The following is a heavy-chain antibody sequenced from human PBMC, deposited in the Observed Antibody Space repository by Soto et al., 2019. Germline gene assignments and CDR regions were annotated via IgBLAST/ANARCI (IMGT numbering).Heavy chain of an antibody. V-gene: IGHV4-31*03. D-gene: IGHD6-6*01. J-gene: IGHJ4*02. CDR2: IYDSESA. CDR1: SESISSGGYY. CDR3: ARASSSSSAADY. Sequence: QVQLQESGPGLVKASQTLSLICSVSSESISSGGYYWSWIRHHPGKGLEWIGYIYDSESAYYNPSLKSRVTLSMDTSKNHFAMKLSSVTAADTAVYYCARASSSSSAADYWGQGTLITVSS.